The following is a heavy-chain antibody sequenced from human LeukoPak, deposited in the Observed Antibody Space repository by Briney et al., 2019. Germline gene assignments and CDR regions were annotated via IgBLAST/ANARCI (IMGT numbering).Heavy chain of an antibody. D-gene: IGHD3-10*01. V-gene: IGHV4-34*01. Sequence: PSETLSPTCAVYGGSFSGYYWSWIRQPPGKGLEWIGEINHSGSTNYNPSLKSRVTISVDTSKNQFSLKLSSVTAADTAVYYCARLWYYYGSGSYYNVIWFDPWGQGTLVTVSS. J-gene: IGHJ5*02. CDR3: ARLWYYYGSGSYYNVIWFDP. CDR2: INHSGST. CDR1: GGSFSGYY.